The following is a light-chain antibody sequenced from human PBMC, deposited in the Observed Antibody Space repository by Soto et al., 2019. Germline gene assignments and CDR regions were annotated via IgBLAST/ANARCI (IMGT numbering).Light chain of an antibody. CDR2: TAS. Sequence: DIPMTQSPSSLSASLGDRVTITCRASQTISTYLNWYRQRPGKAPELLIYTASTLQSGVPSRFSGSGSGTDFTLTISSLQPEDFATYYCQQSYVTPYTFGQGTELEI. J-gene: IGKJ2*01. CDR3: QQSYVTPYT. CDR1: QTISTY. V-gene: IGKV1-39*01.